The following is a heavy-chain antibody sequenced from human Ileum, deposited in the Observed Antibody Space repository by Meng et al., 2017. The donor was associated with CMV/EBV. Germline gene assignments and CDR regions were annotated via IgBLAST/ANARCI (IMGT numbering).Heavy chain of an antibody. V-gene: IGHV3-74*03. J-gene: IGHJ4*02. Sequence: GESLKISCAASGFTFSSHWMHWVRQVPGKGLVSVSRINTDGSYVMYADSVKGRFTISRDKAKNTLYLQMNSLRAEDTAFYYCITEVLGGDYWGQGTLVTVSS. CDR2: INTDGSYV. CDR1: GFTFSSHW. D-gene: IGHD1-14*01. CDR3: ITEVLGGDY.